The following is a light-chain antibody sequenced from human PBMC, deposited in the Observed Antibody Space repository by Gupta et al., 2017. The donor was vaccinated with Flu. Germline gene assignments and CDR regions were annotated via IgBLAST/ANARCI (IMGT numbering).Light chain of an antibody. CDR2: WAS. V-gene: IGKV4-1*01. CDR3: QQYYSTRPLT. CDR1: QSVLYNSNNKNY. Sequence: DFALTQSPHSLAVSLAVKDIIHCKSSQSVLYNSNNKNYLAWYQQKPGQPPKLLMYWASTRESGVPDRFSGSGSGTDFTLTISSLQAEDVAVYYCQQYYSTRPLTFGGGTKVEIK. J-gene: IGKJ4*01.